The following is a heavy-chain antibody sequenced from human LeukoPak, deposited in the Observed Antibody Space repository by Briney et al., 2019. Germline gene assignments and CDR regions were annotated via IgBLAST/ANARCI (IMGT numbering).Heavy chain of an antibody. D-gene: IGHD6-19*01. CDR2: INPNSGGT. CDR3: ARDSSGWYGFPFY. V-gene: IGHV1-2*02. Sequence: ASVKVSCKASGYTFTGYYMHWVRQAPGQGLEWMGWINPNSGGTNYAQKFQGRVTMTRDTSISTAYMELSRLRSDDTAVYYCARDSSGWYGFPFYWGQGTLVTVSS. CDR1: GYTFTGYY. J-gene: IGHJ4*02.